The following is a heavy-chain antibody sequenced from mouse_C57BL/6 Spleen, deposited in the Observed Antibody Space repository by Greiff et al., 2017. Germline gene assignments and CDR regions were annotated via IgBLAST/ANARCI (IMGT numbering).Heavy chain of an antibody. CDR1: GYTFTSYW. Sequence: QVQLQQPGAELVMPGASVKLSCKASGYTFTSYWMHWVKQRPGQGLEWIGEIDPSDSYTNYNQKFKGKSTLTVDKSSSTAYMQLSSLTSEDSAVYYCAREESSGSPWFAYWGQGTLVTVSA. CDR2: IDPSDSYT. J-gene: IGHJ3*01. D-gene: IGHD3-1*01. V-gene: IGHV1-69*01. CDR3: AREESSGSPWFAY.